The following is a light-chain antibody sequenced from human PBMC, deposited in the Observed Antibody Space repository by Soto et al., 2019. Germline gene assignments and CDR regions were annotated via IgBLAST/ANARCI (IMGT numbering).Light chain of an antibody. J-gene: IGKJ1*01. V-gene: IGKV3-15*01. Sequence: EIVMTQSPATLSVSPGERATLSCRASQSVNSNLAGYQQKPGQAPRLLISGACTRATGIPARFSGSGSETEFTLTISSLQSEDFAVYYCQPYNSWWTCRQGTKVETK. CDR2: GAC. CDR1: QSVNSN. CDR3: QPYNSWWT.